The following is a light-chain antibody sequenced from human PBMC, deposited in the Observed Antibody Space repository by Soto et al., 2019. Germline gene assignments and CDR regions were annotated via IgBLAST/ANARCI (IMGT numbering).Light chain of an antibody. V-gene: IGLV1-40*01. Sequence: QSVLTQPPSVCGAPGQRVTISCAGSSSNIGAGYDVYWYQHLPGTAPKLLIYGNNNRPSGVPDRFSGSKSGTSASLAITGLQAEDEALYYCQSYDTSLSAPYVFGTGTKVTVL. CDR2: GNN. CDR1: SSNIGAGYD. CDR3: QSYDTSLSAPYV. J-gene: IGLJ1*01.